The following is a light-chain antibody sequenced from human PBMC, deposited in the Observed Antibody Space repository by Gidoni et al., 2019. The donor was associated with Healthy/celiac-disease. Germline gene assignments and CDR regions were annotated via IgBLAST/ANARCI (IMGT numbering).Light chain of an antibody. J-gene: IGKJ1*01. Sequence: DIQMTQSPSSLSASVGDRVTITRRASQSISSYLNWYQQKPGKAPKLLIYAASSLQSGVPSRFSGSGSGTDFTLTISSLQPEDFETYYYQQSYSTLWTFGQGTKVEIK. V-gene: IGKV1-39*01. CDR3: QQSYSTLWT. CDR1: QSISSY. CDR2: AAS.